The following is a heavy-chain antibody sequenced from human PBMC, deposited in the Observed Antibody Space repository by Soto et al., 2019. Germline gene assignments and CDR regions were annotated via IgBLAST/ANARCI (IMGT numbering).Heavy chain of an antibody. D-gene: IGHD3-3*01. Sequence: GGSLRLSCATSGFTFNNYAMTWVRQAPGKGLEWVSGTSGSGGSTYYADSVKGRFTISRDNSKNILFLQMDSLRGGDTGVYYCAKGAGFDFWSSVSHQLDPWGQGTLVTVSS. CDR3: AKGAGFDFWSSVSHQLDP. CDR1: GFTFNNYA. J-gene: IGHJ5*02. V-gene: IGHV3-23*01. CDR2: TSGSGGST.